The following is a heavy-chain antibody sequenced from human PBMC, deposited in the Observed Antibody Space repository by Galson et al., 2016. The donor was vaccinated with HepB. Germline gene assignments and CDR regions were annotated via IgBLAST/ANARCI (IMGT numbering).Heavy chain of an antibody. CDR2: ISHDGSNK. CDR1: GLTFTGYG. CDR3: ARVGFGGSYGQGFDY. D-gene: IGHD3-16*01. V-gene: IGHV3-30*04. Sequence: SLRLSCAASGLTFTGYGIHWVRQAPGKGLEWVAVISHDGSNKYYADSVKGRFTISRDDSKNTLYLQMDSLRPEDTAGYYCARVGFGGSYGQGFDYWGQGTLVTFSS. J-gene: IGHJ4*02.